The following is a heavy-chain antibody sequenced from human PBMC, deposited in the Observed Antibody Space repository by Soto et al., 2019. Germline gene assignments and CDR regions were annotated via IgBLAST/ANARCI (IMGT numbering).Heavy chain of an antibody. V-gene: IGHV3-30-3*02. Sequence: GGSLSLSSVASGFTFSSHAMHLVRQAPGKGLEWVAVISYDGSNKYYADSVKGRFTISRDNSKNTLYLQMNSLRAEDTAVYYCVKTPLTILPGIFWFDPWGQGTLVTVSS. CDR2: ISYDGSNK. D-gene: IGHD3-3*01. J-gene: IGHJ5*02. CDR1: GFTFSSHA. CDR3: VKTPLTILPGIFWFDP.